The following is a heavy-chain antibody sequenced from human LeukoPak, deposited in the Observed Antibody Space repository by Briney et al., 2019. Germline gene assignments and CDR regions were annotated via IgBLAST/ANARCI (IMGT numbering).Heavy chain of an antibody. CDR2: IYYSGST. D-gene: IGHD3-22*01. CDR1: GGSISSSSYY. CDR3: ASTPNYYDHWFDP. V-gene: IGHV4-39*01. Sequence: SETLFLTCTVSGGSISSSSYYWGWIRQPPGTGLEWIGSIYYSGSTYYNPSLKSRVTISVDTSKNQFSLKLSSVTAADTAVYYCASTPNYYDHWFDPWGQGTLVTVSS. J-gene: IGHJ5*02.